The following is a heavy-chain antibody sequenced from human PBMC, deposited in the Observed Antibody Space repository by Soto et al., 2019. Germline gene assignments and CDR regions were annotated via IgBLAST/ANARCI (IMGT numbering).Heavy chain of an antibody. CDR3: ARGLVVTAKMGGYFDL. Sequence: QVQLVQSGAEVKKPGSSVKVSCKASGGTFSSYAISWVRQAPGQELEWMGGIIPIFGTANYAQKFQGRVTITADESTSTAYMELSSLRSEDTAVYYCARGLVVTAKMGGYFDLWGRGTLVTVSS. V-gene: IGHV1-69*01. J-gene: IGHJ2*01. CDR1: GGTFSSYA. CDR2: IIPIFGTA. D-gene: IGHD2-21*02.